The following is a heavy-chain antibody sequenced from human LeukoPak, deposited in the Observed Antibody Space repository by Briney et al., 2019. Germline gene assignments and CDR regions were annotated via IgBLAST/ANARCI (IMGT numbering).Heavy chain of an antibody. Sequence: SETLPLTCTVSGGSISSYYWSWIRQPPGKGLEWIGYIYYSGSTNYNPSLKSRVTISVDTSKNQFSLKLSSVTAADTAVYYCARHKQQLVFWFDPWGQGTPVTVSS. V-gene: IGHV4-59*08. CDR3: ARHKQQLVFWFDP. D-gene: IGHD6-13*01. J-gene: IGHJ5*02. CDR1: GGSISSYY. CDR2: IYYSGST.